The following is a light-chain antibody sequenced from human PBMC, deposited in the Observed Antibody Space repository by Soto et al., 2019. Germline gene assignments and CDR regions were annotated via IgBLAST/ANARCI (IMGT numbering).Light chain of an antibody. Sequence: EIVLTQSPGTLSLSPGERVTLSCRASQSVYNNYLAWYQQKPGQAPRLLIFGASNRATGIPDRFSGSGSGTDFTLTISGLEPEDFEVYYCQQYGSSVSYTFGQGTKVEIK. CDR3: QQYGSSVSYT. J-gene: IGKJ2*01. CDR1: QSVYNNY. V-gene: IGKV3-20*01. CDR2: GAS.